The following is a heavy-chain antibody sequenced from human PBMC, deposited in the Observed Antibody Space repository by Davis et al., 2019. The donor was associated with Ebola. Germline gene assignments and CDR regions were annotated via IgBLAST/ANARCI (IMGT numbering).Heavy chain of an antibody. V-gene: IGHV1-69*05. D-gene: IGHD3-22*01. CDR2: IIPIFGTA. J-gene: IGHJ5*02. CDR1: GGTFSSYA. CDR3: ATDLTDSSGYYP. Sequence: SVKVSCKASGGTFSSYAISWVRQAPGQGLEWMGGIIPIFGTANYAQKFQGRVTMTRDTSTSTVYMELSSLRSEDTAVYYCATDLTDSSGYYPWGQGTLVTVSS.